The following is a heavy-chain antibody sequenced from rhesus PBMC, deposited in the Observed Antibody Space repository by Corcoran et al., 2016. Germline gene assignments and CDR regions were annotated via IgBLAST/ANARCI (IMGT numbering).Heavy chain of an antibody. J-gene: IGHJ2*01. D-gene: IGHD5-42*01. CDR1: GGSISGYY. CDR3: ARVGSSWSEWDTVGTEWYFDL. V-gene: IGHV4-73*01. Sequence: QVKLQQWGEGLVKPSETLSLTCAVYGGSISGYYWSWIRQPPGKGLQWIGNIDGNSASTNYKPSLKKRVTISKDTSKNQFSLKLSSVTAADTAVYYCARVGSSWSEWDTVGTEWYFDLWGPGTPITISS. CDR2: IDGNSAST.